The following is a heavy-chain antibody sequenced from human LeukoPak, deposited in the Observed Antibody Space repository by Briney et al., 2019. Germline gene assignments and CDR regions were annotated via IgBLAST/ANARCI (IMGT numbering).Heavy chain of an antibody. Sequence: SVKVSCKASGGTFSSYAISWVRQAPGQGLEWMGGIIPIFGTANYAQKFQGRVTITADESTSTAYMELSSLRSEDTAVYYCTVPAAHYDAFDVWGQGTMVTVSS. J-gene: IGHJ3*01. CDR1: GGTFSSYA. CDR2: IIPIFGTA. CDR3: TVPAAHYDAFDV. V-gene: IGHV1-69*01. D-gene: IGHD2-2*01.